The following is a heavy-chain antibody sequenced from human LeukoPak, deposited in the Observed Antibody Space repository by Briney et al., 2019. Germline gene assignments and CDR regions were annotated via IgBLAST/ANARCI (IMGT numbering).Heavy chain of an antibody. D-gene: IGHD3/OR15-3a*01. CDR1: GYTLTELS. CDR2: MNPNSGNT. V-gene: IGHV1-8*01. J-gene: IGHJ4*02. CDR3: ARFNGLGIGFDY. Sequence: ASVKVSCKVSGYTLTELSMHWVRQATGQGLEWMGWMNPNSGNTGYAQKFQGRVTMTRNTSISTAYMELSSLRSEDTAVYYCARFNGLGIGFDYWGQGTLVTVSS.